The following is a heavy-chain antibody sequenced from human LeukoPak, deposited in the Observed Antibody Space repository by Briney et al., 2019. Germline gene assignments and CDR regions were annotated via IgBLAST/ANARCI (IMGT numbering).Heavy chain of an antibody. J-gene: IGHJ6*02. D-gene: IGHD5-12*01. V-gene: IGHV3-23*01. CDR3: AKDGAGYECFRVGYYYGMDV. Sequence: PGGSLRLSCAASGFTFSSYAMSWVRQAPGKGLEWVSAISGSGGSTYYADSVKGRFTISRDNSKNTLYLQMNSLRAEDTAIYYCAKDGAGYECFRVGYYYGMDVWGQGTTVTVSS. CDR2: ISGSGGST. CDR1: GFTFSSYA.